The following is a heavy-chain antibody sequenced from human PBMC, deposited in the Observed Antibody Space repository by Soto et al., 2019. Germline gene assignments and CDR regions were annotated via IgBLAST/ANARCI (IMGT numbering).Heavy chain of an antibody. Sequence: GGSLRLSCAASGFTFSSYAMSWVRQAPGKGLEWVSAISGSGGSTYYSHSVKGRLTISRDNSKNTLYLQMNSLRAEDTAVYYCAKSVPAGQTVAGYYYGMDVWGQGTTVTVSS. CDR3: AKSVPAGQTVAGYYYGMDV. D-gene: IGHD6-19*01. J-gene: IGHJ6*02. CDR1: GFTFSSYA. V-gene: IGHV3-23*01. CDR2: ISGSGGST.